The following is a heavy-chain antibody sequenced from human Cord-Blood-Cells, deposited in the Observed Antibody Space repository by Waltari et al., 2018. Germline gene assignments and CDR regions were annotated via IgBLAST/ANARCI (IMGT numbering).Heavy chain of an antibody. Sequence: QVQLVQSGAEVKKPGASVKVSCKASGYTFTGYYMHWVRQAPGQGLEWRGWINPNRGGKNYEQKFQGRVTRTRDTSISTAYMELSRLRSDDTAVYYCARDFIVGARRAFDIWGQGTMVTVSS. V-gene: IGHV1-2*02. CDR1: GYTFTGYY. J-gene: IGHJ3*02. CDR2: INPNRGGK. CDR3: ARDFIVGARRAFDI. D-gene: IGHD1-26*01.